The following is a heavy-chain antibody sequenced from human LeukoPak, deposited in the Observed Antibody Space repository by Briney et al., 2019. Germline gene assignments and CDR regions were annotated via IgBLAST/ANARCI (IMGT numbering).Heavy chain of an antibody. J-gene: IGHJ4*02. CDR1: GFTFSSYS. CDR3: SAARYGDLLPYFDY. CDR2: ISSSSSYI. Sequence: GGSLRLSCAASGFTFSSYSMNWVRQAPGRGLEWVSSISSSSSYIYYADSVKGRFTISRDNSKNTLYLQMNSLRAEDTAVYYCSAARYGDLLPYFDYWGQGTLVTVSS. V-gene: IGHV3-21*01. D-gene: IGHD4-17*01.